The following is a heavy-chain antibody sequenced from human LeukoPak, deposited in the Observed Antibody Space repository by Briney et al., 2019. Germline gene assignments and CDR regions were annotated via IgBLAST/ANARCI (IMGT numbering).Heavy chain of an antibody. Sequence: SETLSLTCTVSGGSISSGGYFWSWVRQHPGKGLEWVGYIYYSGSTYYNPSLKSRVTISVDTSKNQFSLKLSSVTAADTAVYYCAGGGENDSNLIVYDWFDPWGQGTLVTVSS. CDR2: IYYSGST. CDR3: AGGGENDSNLIVYDWFDP. CDR1: GGSISSGGYF. J-gene: IGHJ5*02. D-gene: IGHD2-21*01. V-gene: IGHV4-31*03.